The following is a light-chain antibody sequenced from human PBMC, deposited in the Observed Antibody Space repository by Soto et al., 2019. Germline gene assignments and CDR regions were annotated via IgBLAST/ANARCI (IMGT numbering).Light chain of an antibody. Sequence: QSALTQPGSVSGSPGQSITSSCTGTSSDVGSYNLVSWYQQHPGKAPKLMIYEGSKRPSGVSNRFSGSKSGNTASLTISGLQAEDEADYYCCSYAGSSAYVFGTGTKVTVL. CDR1: SSDVGSYNL. CDR3: CSYAGSSAYV. V-gene: IGLV2-23*01. CDR2: EGS. J-gene: IGLJ1*01.